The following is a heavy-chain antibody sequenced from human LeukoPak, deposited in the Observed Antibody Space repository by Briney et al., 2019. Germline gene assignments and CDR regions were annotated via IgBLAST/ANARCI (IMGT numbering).Heavy chain of an antibody. CDR1: GYTFTSYD. D-gene: IGHD3-3*01. Sequence: ASVKVSCKASGYTFTSYDINWVRQATGQGLEWMGWMNPNSGNTGYAQKFQGRVTMTRNTSISTAYMELSSLRSEDTAVYYCARATNVLRFLEWFYDYWGQGTLVTVSS. V-gene: IGHV1-8*01. CDR2: MNPNSGNT. J-gene: IGHJ4*02. CDR3: ARATNVLRFLEWFYDY.